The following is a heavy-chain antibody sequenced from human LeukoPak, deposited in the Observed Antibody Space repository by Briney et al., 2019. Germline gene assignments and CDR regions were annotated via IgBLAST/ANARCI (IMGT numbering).Heavy chain of an antibody. CDR1: GFTFSSHW. CDR3: ARAVYGYFDF. J-gene: IGHJ4*02. Sequence: GGSLRLSCAASGFTFSSHWMSWVRQAPGKGLEWLANINQDGSEKYYVDSVKGRFTISRDNAKNTQYLQMSSLRADDTAVYYCARAVYGYFDFWGQGTLLTVSS. D-gene: IGHD5-18*01. CDR2: INQDGSEK. V-gene: IGHV3-7*04.